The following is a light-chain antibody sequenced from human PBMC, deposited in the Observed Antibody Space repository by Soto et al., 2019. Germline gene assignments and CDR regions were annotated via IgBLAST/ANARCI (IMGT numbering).Light chain of an antibody. J-gene: IGKJ1*01. CDR2: DAS. Sequence: EIVLTQSPATLSLSPGERATLSCRVSQSVGSYFAWYQQKPGQAPRLLIYDASNRATGIPARFSGSGSGTEFTLTISSLEPDDFAVYYCQQRGNWPVTFGQGTRVDIK. CDR3: QQRGNWPVT. V-gene: IGKV3-11*01. CDR1: QSVGSY.